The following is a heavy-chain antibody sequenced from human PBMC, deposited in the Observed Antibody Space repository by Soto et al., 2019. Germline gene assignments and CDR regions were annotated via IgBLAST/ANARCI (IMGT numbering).Heavy chain of an antibody. V-gene: IGHV1-69*06. Sequence: SVKVSCKASGYTFSSYAMSWVRQAPGQRLEWMGWIDPIVGTSNYSQKFQGRVTITADKSTSTAYMELSSLRSEDTAMYYCARIVASHSYPDSWGQGTLVTVSS. CDR1: GYTFSSYA. D-gene: IGHD1-26*01. CDR2: IDPIVGTS. CDR3: ARIVASHSYPDS. J-gene: IGHJ4*02.